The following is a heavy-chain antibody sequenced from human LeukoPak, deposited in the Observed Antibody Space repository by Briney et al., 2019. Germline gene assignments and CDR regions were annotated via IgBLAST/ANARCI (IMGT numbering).Heavy chain of an antibody. D-gene: IGHD3-3*01. CDR1: GGTFSSYA. V-gene: IGHV1-69*05. J-gene: IGHJ3*02. CDR3: ARAAYYDFWSGYIGGDAFDI. CDR2: IIPIFGTA. Sequence: ASVKVSCKASGGTFSSYAISWVRQAPGQGLEWMGGIIPIFGTANYAQKFQGRVTITTDESTSTAYMELSSLRPGDTAVYYCARAAYYDFWSGYIGGDAFDIWGQGTMVTVSS.